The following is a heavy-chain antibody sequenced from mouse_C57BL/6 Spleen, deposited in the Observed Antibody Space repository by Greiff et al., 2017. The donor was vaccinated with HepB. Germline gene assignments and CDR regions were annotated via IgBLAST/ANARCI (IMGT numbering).Heavy chain of an antibody. CDR1: GYTFTSYW. V-gene: IGHV1-7*01. J-gene: IGHJ2*01. D-gene: IGHD1-1*01. CDR3: AHITTVVAPFDY. CDR2: INPSSGYT. Sequence: VQLQQSGAELAKPGASVKLSCKASGYTFTSYWMHWVKQRPGQGLEWIGNINPSSGYTKYNQKFKDKATLTADKSSSTAYMQLSSLTYEDSAVYYCAHITTVVAPFDYWGQGTTLTVSS.